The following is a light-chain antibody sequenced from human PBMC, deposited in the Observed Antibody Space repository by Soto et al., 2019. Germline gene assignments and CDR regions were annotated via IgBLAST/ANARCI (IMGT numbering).Light chain of an antibody. CDR3: SSYAGSNNVV. Sequence: QSALTQPPSASGSPGQSVTISCTGTSSDVGGYNYVSWYQQHPGKAPKLMIYEVSKRPSGVPDRFSGSTSGNTASLTVSGLQAENEADYYCSSYAGSNNVVFGGGPQLTV. CDR2: EVS. V-gene: IGLV2-8*01. J-gene: IGLJ2*01. CDR1: SSDVGGYNY.